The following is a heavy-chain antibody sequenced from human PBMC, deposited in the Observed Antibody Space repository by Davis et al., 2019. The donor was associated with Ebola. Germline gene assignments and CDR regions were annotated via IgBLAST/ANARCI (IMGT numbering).Heavy chain of an antibody. J-gene: IGHJ4*02. V-gene: IGHV1-8*01. CDR2: MDPNSGYA. D-gene: IGHD3-10*01. CDR3: TRGPTGVIDY. Sequence: AASVKVSCKASGYTFTSYHLNWVRQAAGQGLEWMGWMDPNSGYARYVQKFQGRVTMTRDTSIDTAYLELNNLRSDDTALYYCTRGPTGVIDYWGQGSLVTVSS. CDR1: GYTFTSYH.